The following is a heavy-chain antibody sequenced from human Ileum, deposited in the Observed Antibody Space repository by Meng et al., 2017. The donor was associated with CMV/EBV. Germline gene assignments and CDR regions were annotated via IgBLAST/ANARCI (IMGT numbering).Heavy chain of an antibody. Sequence: GESLKISCAGFGFTFSRYWMTWVRQAPGKGLEWVANINQDGSEKYYVDSAEGRFTISRDNAKSSLYLHMNNLRAEDTAVYYCRGAQWNEDWFDPWGQGTRVTGSS. D-gene: IGHD1-1*01. CDR3: RGAQWNEDWFDP. J-gene: IGHJ5*02. V-gene: IGHV3-7*01. CDR2: INQDGSEK. CDR1: GFTFSRYW.